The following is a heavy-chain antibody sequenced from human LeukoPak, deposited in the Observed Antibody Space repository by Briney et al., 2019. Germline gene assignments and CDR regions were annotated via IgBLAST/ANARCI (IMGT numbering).Heavy chain of an antibody. CDR2: IYSDGTT. J-gene: IGHJ5*02. V-gene: IGHV3-66*01. Sequence: PGGSLRLSCVVSGLTASNNYMSWVRQAPGKGLEWVSVIYSDGTTRNADSVKGRFTISRDNSKNTVYLQMDSLRAEDTAVYYCARDKDAWGQGTLVTVPS. CDR1: GLTASNNY. CDR3: ARDKDA.